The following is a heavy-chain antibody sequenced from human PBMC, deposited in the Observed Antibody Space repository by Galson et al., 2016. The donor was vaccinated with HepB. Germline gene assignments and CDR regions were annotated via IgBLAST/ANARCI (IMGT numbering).Heavy chain of an antibody. CDR1: GYAFTTSG. J-gene: IGHJ4*02. V-gene: IGHV1-18*01. CDR3: ARDVQYRFDS. CDR2: ISTHSGNT. D-gene: IGHD2/OR15-2a*01. Sequence: SVKVSCKASGYAFTTSGISWVRQAPGRGLEWMGWISTHSGNTKYAQKFQGGLTLTTDSSPTTAYMELRSLRFDDTALYYCARDVQYRFDSWGQGTLVTVSS.